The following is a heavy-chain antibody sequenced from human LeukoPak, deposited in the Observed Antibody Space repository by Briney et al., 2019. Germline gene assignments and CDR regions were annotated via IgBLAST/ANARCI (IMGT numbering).Heavy chain of an antibody. J-gene: IGHJ4*02. CDR3: TRWSLVYSNYAGYFDY. V-gene: IGHV5-51*04. CDR1: GYSFTNYW. D-gene: IGHD4-11*01. CDR2: IYPGDSDT. Sequence: GESLKISCKGSGYSFTNYWIGWVRQMPGKGLEWMGIIYPGDSDTRYSPSFQGQVTISADKPISTAYLQWSSLKASDTAMYYCTRWSLVYSNYAGYFDYWGQGTLVTVSS.